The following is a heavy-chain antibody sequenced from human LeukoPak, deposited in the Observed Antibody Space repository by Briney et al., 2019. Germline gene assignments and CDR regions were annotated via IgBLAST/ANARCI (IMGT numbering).Heavy chain of an antibody. Sequence: GGSLRLSCAASGFTFSNYGMHWVRQAPGKGLEWVSAISGSGGSTYYADSVKGRFTISRDNSKNTLYLQMNSLRAEDTAVYYCAKVPGIAARPDYFDYWGQGTLVTVSS. D-gene: IGHD6-6*01. CDR1: GFTFSNYG. CDR3: AKVPGIAARPDYFDY. J-gene: IGHJ4*02. CDR2: ISGSGGST. V-gene: IGHV3-23*01.